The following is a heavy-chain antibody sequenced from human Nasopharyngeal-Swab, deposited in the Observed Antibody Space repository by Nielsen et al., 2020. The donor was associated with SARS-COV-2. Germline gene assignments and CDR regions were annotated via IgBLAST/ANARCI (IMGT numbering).Heavy chain of an antibody. CDR2: ISYDGSNK. J-gene: IGHJ6*02. CDR3: AKDRGSSGYYYGMDV. Sequence: QAPGKGLEWVAVISYDGSNKYYADSVKGRFTISRDNSKNTLYLQMNSLRAEDTAVYYCAKDRGSSGYYYGMDVWGQGTTVTVSS. V-gene: IGHV3-30*18. D-gene: IGHD6-13*01.